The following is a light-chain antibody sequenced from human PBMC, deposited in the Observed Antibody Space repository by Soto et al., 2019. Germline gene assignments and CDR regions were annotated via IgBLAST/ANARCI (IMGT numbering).Light chain of an antibody. CDR2: DST. CDR1: QSIHTS. Sequence: EIVLTQSPATLSLSPGERATLSCRASQSIHTSLAWYQQKPGQPPRLVVYDSTLRANGVPDRFGGSRSGTEFTLTINNLEPEDFAVYYCQKRNVWPPITFGQGTRLEIK. CDR3: QKRNVWPPIT. V-gene: IGKV3-11*01. J-gene: IGKJ5*01.